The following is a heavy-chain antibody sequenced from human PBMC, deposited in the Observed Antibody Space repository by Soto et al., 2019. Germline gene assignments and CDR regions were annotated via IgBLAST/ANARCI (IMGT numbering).Heavy chain of an antibody. D-gene: IGHD4-17*01. CDR1: GYTFTSYA. CDR3: ARSTTSNYYYYGMDL. Sequence: ASVKVSCKASGYTFTSYAMHWVRQAPGQRLEWMGWINAGNGNTKYSQKFQGRVTITRDTSASTAYMELSSLRSEDTAVYYCARSTTSNYYYYGMDLWGQGTTVTVSS. J-gene: IGHJ6*02. CDR2: INAGNGNT. V-gene: IGHV1-3*01.